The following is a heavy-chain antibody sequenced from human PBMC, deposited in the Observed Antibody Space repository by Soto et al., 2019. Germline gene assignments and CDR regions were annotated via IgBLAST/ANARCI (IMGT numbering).Heavy chain of an antibody. CDR2: ISSSSSYI. CDR3: AREYLEARQDAFEI. CDR1: GFTFSSYS. Sequence: LRLSCAASGFTFSSYSMNWVRQAPGKGLEWVSSISSSSSYIYYADSVKGRFTISRDNAKNSLYLQMNSLRAEDTAVYYCAREYLEARQDAFEIWGQGTMVTV. J-gene: IGHJ3*02. V-gene: IGHV3-21*01. D-gene: IGHD6-6*01.